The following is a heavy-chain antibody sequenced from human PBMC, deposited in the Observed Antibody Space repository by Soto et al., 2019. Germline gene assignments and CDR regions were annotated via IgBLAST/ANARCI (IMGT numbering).Heavy chain of an antibody. D-gene: IGHD7-27*01. CDR3: AKKSLGSITLPALYYFDY. J-gene: IGHJ4*02. Sequence: EVQLLESGGGLVQPGGSLRLSCAASGFTFGNYAFSWVRQAPGKGLEWVSVISGCGDATYYPDSVKGRFTTSRDNSKNTVYLPMHSLRAEDTAVYYCAKKSLGSITLPALYYFDYWGQGTLVTVSS. V-gene: IGHV3-23*01. CDR2: ISGCGDAT. CDR1: GFTFGNYA.